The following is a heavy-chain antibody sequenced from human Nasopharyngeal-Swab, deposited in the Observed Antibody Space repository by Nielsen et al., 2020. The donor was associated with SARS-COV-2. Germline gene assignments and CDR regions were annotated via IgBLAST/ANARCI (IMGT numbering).Heavy chain of an antibody. V-gene: IGHV3-23*01. D-gene: IGHD3-10*01. CDR3: ARGETYYYGSGSGYYYFDY. CDR2: ISGSGGST. Sequence: GESLKISCAASGFTFSSYAMSWVRQAPGKGLEWVSAISGSGGSTYYADSVKGRFTISRDNSKNTLYLQMNSLRAEDTAVYYCARGETYYYGSGSGYYYFDYWGQGTLVTVSS. CDR1: GFTFSSYA. J-gene: IGHJ4*02.